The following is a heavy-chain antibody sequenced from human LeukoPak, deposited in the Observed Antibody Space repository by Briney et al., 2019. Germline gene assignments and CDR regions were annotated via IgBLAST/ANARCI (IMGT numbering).Heavy chain of an antibody. J-gene: IGHJ6*02. D-gene: IGHD3-10*01. CDR3: VRAGNYGVRGVISSDV. V-gene: IGHV4-4*07. CDR2: IDTSGFI. Sequence: SETLSLTCSVSGGSISSFYWSWIRQPAGKGLEWIGRIDTSGFINYNPSLKSRVTMSVDTSKNQFSLKLASVTAADTAVYYCVRAGNYGVRGVISSDVWGQGTTVTVSS. CDR1: GGSISSFY.